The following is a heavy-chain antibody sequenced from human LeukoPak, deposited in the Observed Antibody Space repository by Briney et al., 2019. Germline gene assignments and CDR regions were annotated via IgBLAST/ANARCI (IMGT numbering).Heavy chain of an antibody. D-gene: IGHD5-18*01. CDR3: ARVGYSYGPAGY. J-gene: IGHJ4*02. Sequence: PSETLSLTCAVSGYSISSGYYWGWIRQPPGKGLEWIGSIYHSGSTYYNPSLKSRVTISVDTSKNQFSLKLSSVTAADTAVYYCARVGYSYGPAGYWGRGTLVTVSS. V-gene: IGHV4-38-2*01. CDR2: IYHSGST. CDR1: GYSISSGYY.